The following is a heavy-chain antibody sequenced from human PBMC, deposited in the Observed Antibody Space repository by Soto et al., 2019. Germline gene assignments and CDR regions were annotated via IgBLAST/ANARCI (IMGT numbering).Heavy chain of an antibody. Sequence: SETLSLTCTVSGGSVTSSSHYWGWIRQPPGKGLEWIGSIYYDGRTYDNPSLKSRVAMSVDTSKNQFSLNLRSVTAADTAVFYCARLLYASRGYYYFDSWGQGTLVTVSS. V-gene: IGHV4-39*01. J-gene: IGHJ4*02. CDR1: GGSVTSSSHY. CDR2: IYYDGRT. D-gene: IGHD3-22*01. CDR3: ARLLYASRGYYYFDS.